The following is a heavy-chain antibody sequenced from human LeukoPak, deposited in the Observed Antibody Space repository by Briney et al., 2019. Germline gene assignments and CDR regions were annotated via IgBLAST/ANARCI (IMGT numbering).Heavy chain of an antibody. Sequence: ASVKVSCKASGYIFTSYVMHWVRQAPGQRLEWMGWINAGNGNTKYSQKFQGRVTITRDTSANTAYMELSSLRSEDMAVYYCARAERDYYDSSGYSNENWFDPWGQGTLVTVSS. J-gene: IGHJ5*02. V-gene: IGHV1-3*01. D-gene: IGHD3-22*01. CDR1: GYIFTSYV. CDR3: ARAERDYYDSSGYSNENWFDP. CDR2: INAGNGNT.